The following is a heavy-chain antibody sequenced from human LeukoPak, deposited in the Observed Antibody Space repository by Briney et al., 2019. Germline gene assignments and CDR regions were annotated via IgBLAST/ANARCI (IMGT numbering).Heavy chain of an antibody. CDR3: AKDPRQMTTVTTLRWFDP. J-gene: IGHJ5*02. V-gene: IGHV3-9*01. CDR1: GFTFDDYA. D-gene: IGHD4-17*01. CDR2: ISWNSGSI. Sequence: GRSLRLSCAASGFTFDDYAMHWVRQAPGKGLEWVSGISWNSGSIGYADSVKGRFTISRDNAKNSLYLQMNSLRAEDTALYYCAKDPRQMTTVTTLRWFDPWGQGTLVTVSS.